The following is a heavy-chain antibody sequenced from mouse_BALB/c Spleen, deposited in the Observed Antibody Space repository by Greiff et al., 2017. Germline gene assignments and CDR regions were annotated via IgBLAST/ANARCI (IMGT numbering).Heavy chain of an antibody. J-gene: IGHJ4*01. D-gene: IGHD1-1*01. CDR1: GFSLTSYG. CDR3: ARAPITTVVATDYAMDY. CDR2: IWAGGST. V-gene: IGHV2-9*02. Sequence: VKVIESGPGLVAPSQSLSITCTVSGFSLTSYGVHWVRQPPGKGLEWLGVIWAGGSTNYNSALMSRLSISKDNSKSQVFLKMNSLQTDDTAMYYCARAPITTVVATDYAMDYWGQGTSVTVSS.